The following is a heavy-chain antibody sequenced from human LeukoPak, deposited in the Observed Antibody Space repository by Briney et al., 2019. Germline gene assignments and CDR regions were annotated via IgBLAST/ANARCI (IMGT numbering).Heavy chain of an antibody. D-gene: IGHD4-17*01. CDR2: VYHSGST. Sequence: SETLSLTCAVSGYSISSGYYWGWIRPPPGKGLEWIGSVYHSGSTYYNPSLKSRVTISLDTSKNQFSLKLSSVTAADTAVYYCARGGYGDYYFTFDYWGQGTLVTVSS. V-gene: IGHV4-38-2*01. J-gene: IGHJ4*02. CDR3: ARGGYGDYYFTFDY. CDR1: GYSISSGYY.